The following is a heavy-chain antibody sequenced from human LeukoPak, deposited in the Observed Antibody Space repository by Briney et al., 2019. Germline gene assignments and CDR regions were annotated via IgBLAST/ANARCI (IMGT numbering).Heavy chain of an antibody. Sequence: ASVKVSCKASVYTFTSYYMHWVRQAPGQGLEWMGIINPSGGSTSYAQKFQGRVTMTRDTSTSTAYMELSSLRSEDTAVYYCARGADYGDYVAAFDIWGQGTMVTVSS. V-gene: IGHV1-46*01. CDR3: ARGADYGDYVAAFDI. CDR1: VYTFTSYY. D-gene: IGHD4-17*01. J-gene: IGHJ3*02. CDR2: INPSGGST.